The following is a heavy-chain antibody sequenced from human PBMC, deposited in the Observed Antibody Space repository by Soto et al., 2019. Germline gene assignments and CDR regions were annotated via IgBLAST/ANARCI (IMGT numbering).Heavy chain of an antibody. V-gene: IGHV3-73*01. CDR2: IRGKINNYAA. Sequence: EVQLVESGGDLVQPGGSLKLSCAASGFGFSGSTIHWVRQASGKGLEWLGRIRGKINNYAAAYGASVKGRITMSRDDSQDTAYLQINSLKTEDTAVYYCTRSAGHFRVPPKGGVYYTYYMDVWGKGTTVTVSS. D-gene: IGHD3-3*01. J-gene: IGHJ6*03. CDR1: GFGFSGST. CDR3: TRSAGHFRVPPKGGVYYTYYMDV.